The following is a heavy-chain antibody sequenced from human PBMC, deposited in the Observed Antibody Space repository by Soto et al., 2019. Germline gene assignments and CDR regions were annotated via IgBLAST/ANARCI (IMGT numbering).Heavy chain of an antibody. CDR2: IYYSGST. CDR3: ARHVTWLAAIDY. Sequence: PSETLSLTCTVSGGSISSSSYYWGWIRQPPGKGLEWIGSIYYSGSTYYNPSLKSRVTISVDTSKNQFSLKLSSVTAADTAVYYCARHVTWLAAIDYWGQGTLVTVPQ. V-gene: IGHV4-39*01. CDR1: GGSISSSSYY. D-gene: IGHD6-6*01. J-gene: IGHJ4*02.